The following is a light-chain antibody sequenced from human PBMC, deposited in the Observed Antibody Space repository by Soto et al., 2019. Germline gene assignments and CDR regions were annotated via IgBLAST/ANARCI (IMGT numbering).Light chain of an antibody. Sequence: QSVLTQPASVSGSPGQSITISCTGSSSDVGGYDYVSWYQQHPGKAPKLMIYEVSNRPSGVSNCFSGSKSGNTASLTISGLQAEDEADYYCCSYTGSLTLLFGGGTKVTVL. CDR3: CSYTGSLTLL. V-gene: IGLV2-14*01. CDR2: EVS. J-gene: IGLJ2*01. CDR1: SSDVGGYDY.